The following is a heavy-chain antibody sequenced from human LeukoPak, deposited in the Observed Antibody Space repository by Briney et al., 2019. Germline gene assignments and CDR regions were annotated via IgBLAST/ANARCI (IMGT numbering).Heavy chain of an antibody. V-gene: IGHV3-7*04. D-gene: IGHD1-26*01. CDR3: ARDRRPYSGSYYVDY. CDR1: GFTFSSYW. J-gene: IGHJ4*02. CDR2: IKQDGSEK. Sequence: GGSLRLSCAASGFTFSSYWMSWVRQAPGKGLEWMANIKQDGSEKYYVDSVKGRFTISRDNAKNSLYLQMNSLRAEDTAVYYCARDRRPYSGSYYVDYWGQGTLVTVSS.